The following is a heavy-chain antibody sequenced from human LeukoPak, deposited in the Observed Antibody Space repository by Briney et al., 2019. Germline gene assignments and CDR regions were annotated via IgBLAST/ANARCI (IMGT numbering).Heavy chain of an antibody. J-gene: IGHJ6*03. V-gene: IGHV3-15*01. CDR2: IKSKTDGGTT. CDR1: GFTFSNAW. D-gene: IGHD5-18*01. CDR3: TTDSTAMVLDYYYMDV. Sequence: TGGSLRLSCAASGFTFSNAWMSRVRQAPGKGLEWVGRIKSKTDGGTTDYAAPVKGRFTISRDDSKNTLYLQMNSLKTEDTAVYYCTTDSTAMVLDYYYMDVWGKGTTVTVSS.